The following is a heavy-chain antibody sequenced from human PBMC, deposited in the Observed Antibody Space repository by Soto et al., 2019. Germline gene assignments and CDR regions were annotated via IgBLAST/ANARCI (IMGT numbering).Heavy chain of an antibody. CDR2: ISGSGGST. J-gene: IGHJ4*02. V-gene: IGHV3-23*01. Sequence: GSLRLSCAASGFTFSSYAMSWVRQAPGKGLEWVSAISGSGGSTYYADSVKGRFTISRDNSKNTLYLQMNSLRAEDTAVYYCAKDRAAADGPEDTFDYWGQGTLVTVSS. CDR1: GFTFSSYA. CDR3: AKDRAAADGPEDTFDY. D-gene: IGHD6-13*01.